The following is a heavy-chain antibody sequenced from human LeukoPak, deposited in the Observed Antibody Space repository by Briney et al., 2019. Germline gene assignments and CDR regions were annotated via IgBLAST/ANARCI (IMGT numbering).Heavy chain of an antibody. CDR2: ISETGRST. Sequence: GGSLRLSCVASGFTFSTFAMNWVRQAPGKGLEWVSTISETGRSTYYADSVKGRFTISRDNSKNTVYLQMNSLRSEDTAVYYCARGRRKTFDPWGQGTLVTVSS. CDR1: GFTFSTFA. V-gene: IGHV3-23*01. CDR3: ARGRRKTFDP. J-gene: IGHJ5*02.